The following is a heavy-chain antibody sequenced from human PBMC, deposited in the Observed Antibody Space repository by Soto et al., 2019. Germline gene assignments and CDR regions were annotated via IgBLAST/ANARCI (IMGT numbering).Heavy chain of an antibody. J-gene: IGHJ6*02. Sequence: EVQLVESGGGLVQPGGSLRLSCAASGFTFSSYAMHWVRQAPGKGLEYVSAITSNGGNTDYASSVKGRFTISRDKSKNTLYLQMGSLRAEDMAVYYCARRIPFGYGMDVWGQGTTVNVSS. V-gene: IGHV3-64*01. D-gene: IGHD2-21*01. CDR2: ITSNGGNT. CDR3: ARRIPFGYGMDV. CDR1: GFTFSSYA.